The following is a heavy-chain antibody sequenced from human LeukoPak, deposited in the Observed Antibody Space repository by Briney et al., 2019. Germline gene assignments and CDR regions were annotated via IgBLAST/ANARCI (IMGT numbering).Heavy chain of an antibody. Sequence: ASVKVSCKASGYTFTGYYMHWVRQAPGQGLEWMGWINPNSGGTNYAQKFQGRVTMTRDTSISTAYMELSRLRSDDTAVYHCARGGKWLDKYNWFDPWGQGTLVTVSS. CDR3: ARGGKWLDKYNWFDP. CDR2: INPNSGGT. D-gene: IGHD6-19*01. V-gene: IGHV1-2*02. CDR1: GYTFTGYY. J-gene: IGHJ5*02.